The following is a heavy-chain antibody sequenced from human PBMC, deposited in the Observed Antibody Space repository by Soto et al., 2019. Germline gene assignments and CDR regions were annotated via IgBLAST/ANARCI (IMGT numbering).Heavy chain of an antibody. V-gene: IGHV5-10-1*01. CDR1: GYSFTSYW. J-gene: IGHJ6*02. Sequence: PGESLKISCTGSGYSFTSYWISWVRQMPGKGLEWMGRIDPSDSYTNYSPSFQGHVTISADKSISTAYLQWSSLKASDTAMYYCARRRSLYYYYGMDVWGQGTTVTVSS. CDR2: IDPSDSYT. CDR3: ARRRSLYYYYGMDV.